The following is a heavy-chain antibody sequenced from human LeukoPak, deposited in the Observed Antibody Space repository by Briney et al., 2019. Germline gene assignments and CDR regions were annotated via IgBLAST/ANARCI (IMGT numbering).Heavy chain of an antibody. D-gene: IGHD2-15*01. J-gene: IGHJ2*01. CDR3: ARDCGGAVCSGSNWYFDL. V-gene: IGHV3-30*03. Sequence: PGRSLRLSCAASGFTFSSYGMHWVRQAPGKGLEWVAVISYDGSNKYYADSVKGRFTISRDNSKNTLYLQMNSLRAEDTAVYYCARDCGGAVCSGSNWYFDLWGRGTLVTVSS. CDR2: ISYDGSNK. CDR1: GFTFSSYG.